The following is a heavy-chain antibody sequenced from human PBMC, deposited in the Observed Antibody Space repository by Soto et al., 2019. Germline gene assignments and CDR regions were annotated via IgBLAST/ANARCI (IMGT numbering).Heavy chain of an antibody. CDR3: ARDGGYSSSLYYAFDI. CDR1: GFTFSSYW. Sequence: EVQLVESGGGLVQPGGSLRLSCAASGFTFSSYWMSWVRQAPGKGLEWVAIIKQDGSEKYYVDSVKGRFTISRDNAKNSLDLQRNSLRAEDTAVYYCARDGGYSSSLYYAFDIWGQGTMVTVSS. CDR2: IKQDGSEK. J-gene: IGHJ3*02. V-gene: IGHV3-7*01. D-gene: IGHD6-13*01.